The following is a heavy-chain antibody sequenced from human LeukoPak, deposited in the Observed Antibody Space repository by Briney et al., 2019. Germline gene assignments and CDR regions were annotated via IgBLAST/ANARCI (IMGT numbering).Heavy chain of an antibody. CDR2: ISSNGGST. CDR3: VEGGRATTYNWFDP. CDR1: GIPFRWYA. V-gene: IGHV3-64D*06. D-gene: IGHD5-12*01. Sequence: GGALKIPCLAPGIPFRWYAIHLGRQAPGKGTEFVSAISSNGGSTYYADSVKGRFTISRDNSKNTLYLQMSSLRAEDTAVYYCVEGGRATTYNWFDPWGQGTLVTVSS. J-gene: IGHJ5*02.